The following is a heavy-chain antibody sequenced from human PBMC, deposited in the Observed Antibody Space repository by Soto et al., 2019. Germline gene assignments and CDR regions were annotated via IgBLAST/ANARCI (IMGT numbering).Heavy chain of an antibody. V-gene: IGHV1-46*03. CDR2: INPSGGST. CDR3: ARGPSPSEVTRAFSVEHYAFDI. D-gene: IGHD2-21*02. J-gene: IGHJ3*02. CDR1: GYTFTSYY. Sequence: ASVKVSCKASGYTFTSYYMHWVRQAPGQGLEWMGIINPSGGSTSYAQKFQGRVTMTRDTSTSTVYMELSSLRSEDTAVYYCARGPSPSEVTRAFSVEHYAFDIWGQGTMVTVSS.